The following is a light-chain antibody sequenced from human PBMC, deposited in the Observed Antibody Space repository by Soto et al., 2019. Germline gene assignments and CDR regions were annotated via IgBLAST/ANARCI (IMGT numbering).Light chain of an antibody. V-gene: IGKV1-5*01. Sequence: DIQMTQSPSSLSASVGDRVTITCRASQSIYKWLAWYQQKPGKAPKLLIYDASNLQRGVPSRFSGSGSGTEFTLTISSLQPDDFATYYCQQYNTYPWTFGQGTKVDIK. J-gene: IGKJ1*01. CDR3: QQYNTYPWT. CDR1: QSIYKW. CDR2: DAS.